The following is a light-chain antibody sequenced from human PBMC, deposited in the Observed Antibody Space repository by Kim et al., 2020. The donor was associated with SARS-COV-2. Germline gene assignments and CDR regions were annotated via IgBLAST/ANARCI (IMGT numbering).Light chain of an antibody. CDR3: QQSYTTPRT. Sequence: ASIGDRVTITCRASQSISRYLNWYQQKVGKAPKLLISAPSNLQDGVPSRFSGSGSGTDFTFTISSLQPEDFATYYCQQSYTTPRTFGQGTKVDI. CDR2: APS. CDR1: QSISRY. V-gene: IGKV1-39*01. J-gene: IGKJ1*01.